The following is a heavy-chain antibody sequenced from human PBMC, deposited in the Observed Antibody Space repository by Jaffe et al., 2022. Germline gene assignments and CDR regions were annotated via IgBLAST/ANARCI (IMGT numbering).Heavy chain of an antibody. D-gene: IGHD3-10*01. J-gene: IGHJ5*02. CDR2: MNPNSGNT. Sequence: QVQLVQSGAEVKKPGASVKVSCKASGYTFTSYDINWVRQATGQGLEWMGWMNPNSGNTGYAQKFQGRVTMTRNTSISTAYMELSSLRSEDTAVYYCARVGYYYGSGSYYPDKNNWFDPWGQGTLVTVSS. V-gene: IGHV1-8*01. CDR3: ARVGYYYGSGSYYPDKNNWFDP. CDR1: GYTFTSYD.